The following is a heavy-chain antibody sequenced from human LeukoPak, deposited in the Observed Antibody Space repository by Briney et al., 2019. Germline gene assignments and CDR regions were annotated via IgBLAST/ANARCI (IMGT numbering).Heavy chain of an antibody. V-gene: IGHV4-59*08. D-gene: IGHD6-13*01. J-gene: IGHJ5*02. CDR1: GGSISSYY. CDR2: IYYSGST. Sequence: SETLSLTCAVSGGSISSYYWSWIRQPPGKGLEWIGYIYYSGSTNYNPSLKSRVTISVDTSKNQFSLNLNSVTVADTAVYYCARAYHSSWYLNWFDPWGQGTLVTVSS. CDR3: ARAYHSSWYLNWFDP.